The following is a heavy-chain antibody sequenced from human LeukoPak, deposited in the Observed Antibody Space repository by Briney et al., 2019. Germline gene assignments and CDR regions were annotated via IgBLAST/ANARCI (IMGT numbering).Heavy chain of an antibody. Sequence: SETLSLTCTVSGGSISSTSYYWGWIRQPPGKGLEWIGSIYYTGTTYYNPSLKSRVTISVDTSKNQFSLKLNSVTAAATAVYYCARIYSSSWFLNWFDPWGQGTLVTVSS. V-gene: IGHV4-39*07. J-gene: IGHJ5*02. D-gene: IGHD6-13*01. CDR3: ARIYSSSWFLNWFDP. CDR2: IYYTGTT. CDR1: GGSISSTSYY.